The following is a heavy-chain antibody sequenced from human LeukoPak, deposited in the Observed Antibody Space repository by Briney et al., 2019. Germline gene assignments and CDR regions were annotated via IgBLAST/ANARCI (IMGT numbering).Heavy chain of an antibody. D-gene: IGHD3-9*01. Sequence: GGSLRLSCAASGFTFSNAWMNWVRQAPGKGLEWVGRIKTKTDGETIDYAAPVKGRFTISRDDPKNTLYLQMHSLKTEDTAVYYCTTDLLTEDAFDVWGQGTMVTVSS. V-gene: IGHV3-15*01. CDR2: IKTKTDGETI. CDR1: GFTFSNAW. CDR3: TTDLLTEDAFDV. J-gene: IGHJ3*01.